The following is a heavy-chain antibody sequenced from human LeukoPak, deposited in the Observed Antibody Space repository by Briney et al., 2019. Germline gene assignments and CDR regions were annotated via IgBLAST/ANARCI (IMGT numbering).Heavy chain of an antibody. CDR1: GGSVSSGSYY. CDR2: IYYSGST. J-gene: IGHJ6*04. V-gene: IGHV4-61*01. CDR3: ARDAFCSGGSCYSGGNYYYGMDV. D-gene: IGHD2-15*01. Sequence: SETLSLTCTVSGGSVSSGSYYWSWIRQPPGKGLEWIGYIYYSGSTNYNPSLKSRVTISVDTSKNQFSLKLSSVTAADTAVYYRARDAFCSGGSCYSGGNYYYGMDVWGKGTTVTVSS.